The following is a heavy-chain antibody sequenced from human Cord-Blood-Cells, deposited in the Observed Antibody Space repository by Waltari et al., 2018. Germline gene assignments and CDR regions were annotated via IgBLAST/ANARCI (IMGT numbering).Heavy chain of an antibody. CDR2: INHSGSN. D-gene: IGHD6-13*01. CDR3: ARGPAYSSSWYVKIYHYYMDV. J-gene: IGHJ6*03. V-gene: IGHV4-34*01. Sequence: VQLQQWGAGLLKPSETLSLTCAVYGGSFSGYYWSWIRQPPGKGLEWIGEINHSGSNNDTPSLRSRVPISVDTPKNHFSLKLCSVTAADTAVYYCARGPAYSSSWYVKIYHYYMDVWGKGTTVTVSS. CDR1: GGSFSGYY.